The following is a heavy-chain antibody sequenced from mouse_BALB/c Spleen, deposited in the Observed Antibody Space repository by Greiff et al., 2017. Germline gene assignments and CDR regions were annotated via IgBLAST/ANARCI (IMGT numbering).Heavy chain of an antibody. J-gene: IGHJ4*01. CDR1: GYSITSCYY. D-gene: IGHD2-3*01. CDR2: ISYDGSN. Sequence: EVKLMESGPGLVKPSQSLSLTCSVTGYSITSCYYWNWIRQFPGNKLEWMGYISYDGSNNYNPSLKNRISITRDTSKNQFFLKLNSVTTEDTATYDGARCGYYVFGYAMDYWGQGTSVTVSA. V-gene: IGHV3-6*02. CDR3: ARCGYYVFGYAMDY.